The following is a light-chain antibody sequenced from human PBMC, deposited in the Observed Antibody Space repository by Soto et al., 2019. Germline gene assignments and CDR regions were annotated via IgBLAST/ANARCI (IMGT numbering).Light chain of an antibody. J-gene: IGLJ1*01. CDR3: SSYTATNTLVV. CDR1: RSNIGNNY. V-gene: IGLV1-47*01. CDR2: AVS. Sequence: QSVLTQPPSASGTPGQRVTISCSGSRSNIGNNYVYWYQQLPGTAPKLLMYAVSHRPSGVSSRFSGSKSGNTASLTISGLQAEDEAAYYCSSYTATNTLVVFGTGTKVTVL.